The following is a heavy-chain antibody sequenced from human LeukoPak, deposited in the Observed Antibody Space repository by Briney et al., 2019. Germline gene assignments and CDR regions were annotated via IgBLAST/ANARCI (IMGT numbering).Heavy chain of an antibody. CDR2: IYPGDPDT. J-gene: IGHJ3*02. CDR1: GYSFTSYW. CDR3: VLAGSGSFLTGDYNDAFDI. D-gene: IGHD3-10*01. V-gene: IGHV5-51*01. Sequence: GESLKISCKGSGYSFTSYWIGWVRQMPGKGLEWMGIIYPGDPDTRYSPSFQGQVTISADKSISTAYLQWSSLKASDTAMYYCVLAGSGSFLTGDYNDAFDIWGQGTMVTVSS.